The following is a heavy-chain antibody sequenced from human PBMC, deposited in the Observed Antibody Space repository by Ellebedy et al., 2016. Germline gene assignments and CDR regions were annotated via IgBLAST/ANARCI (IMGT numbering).Heavy chain of an antibody. J-gene: IGHJ5*02. CDR1: GGISNSHG. D-gene: IGHD3-16*01. V-gene: IGHV1-69*06. CDR2: IIPIFGAT. Sequence: SVKVSXKAPGGISNSHGFSWVRQAPGQGLEWMGGIIPIFGATDYAQRFRGRLIVTADRSTQTVFMELSSLRSEDPAVYYCARDVHPWGGQLLGRFEAWGQGTLVIVSS. CDR3: ARDVHPWGGQLLGRFEA.